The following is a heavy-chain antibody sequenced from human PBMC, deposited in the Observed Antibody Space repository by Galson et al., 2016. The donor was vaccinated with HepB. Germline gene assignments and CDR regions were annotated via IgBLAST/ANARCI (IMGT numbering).Heavy chain of an antibody. CDR1: GYSFTSYW. CDR3: ARHWALGRGVEY. Sequence: QSGAEVKAPGESLTISCKGSGYSFTSYWISWVRQVPGKGLEWVGRIDPRDSYTNYSPSFRGQFTISADKSISTANLQWSNLKASDTAMYYCARHWALGRGVEYWGQGTLVTVSS. V-gene: IGHV5-10-1*04. J-gene: IGHJ4*01. CDR2: IDPRDSYT. D-gene: IGHD1-26*01.